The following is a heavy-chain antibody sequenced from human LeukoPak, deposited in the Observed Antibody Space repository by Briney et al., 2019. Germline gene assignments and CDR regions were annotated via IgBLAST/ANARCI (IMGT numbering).Heavy chain of an antibody. J-gene: IGHJ3*02. CDR2: INPSSGGA. V-gene: IGHV1-2*02. D-gene: IGHD3-22*01. CDR1: GYTFTGYY. Sequence: GASVKVSCKASGYTFTGYYMHWVRQAPGEGLESMGWINPSSGGANYPQKFQGRVTMTRHTSISTAYMELSRLRSDDTAVYYCARERLSYDSSGYYYELADAFDIWGQGTMVTVSS. CDR3: ARERLSYDSSGYYYELADAFDI.